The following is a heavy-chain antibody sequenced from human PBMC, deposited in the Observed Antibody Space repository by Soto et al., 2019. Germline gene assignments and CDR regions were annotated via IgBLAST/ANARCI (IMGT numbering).Heavy chain of an antibody. J-gene: IGHJ3*02. CDR3: ARIIDFTFDI. CDR2: IYYSGST. CDR1: GGSISSSSYY. V-gene: IGHV4-39*07. D-gene: IGHD3-3*01. Sequence: SETLSLTCTVSGGSISSSSYYWGWIRQPPGKGLEWIGSIYYSGSTYYNPSLKSRVTISVDTSKNQFSLKLSSVTAADTAVYYCARIIDFTFDIWGQGTMVTVSS.